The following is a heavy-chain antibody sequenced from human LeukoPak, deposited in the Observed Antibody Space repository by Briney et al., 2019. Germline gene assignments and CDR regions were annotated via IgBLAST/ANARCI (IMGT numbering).Heavy chain of an antibody. CDR3: ARDRGRRYYDSSGYQPFDY. V-gene: IGHV1-69*04. D-gene: IGHD3-22*01. CDR1: GGTFSSYT. CDR2: IIPILGIA. J-gene: IGHJ4*02. Sequence: SVKVSCKASGGTFSSYTISWVRQAPGQGLEWMGRIIPILGIANYAQKFQGRVTITADKSTSTAYMELSSLRSKDTAVYYCARDRGRRYYDSSGYQPFDYWGQGTLVTVSS.